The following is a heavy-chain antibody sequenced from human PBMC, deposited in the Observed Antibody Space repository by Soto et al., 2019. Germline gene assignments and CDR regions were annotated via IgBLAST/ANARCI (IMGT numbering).Heavy chain of an antibody. CDR3: ARGETDTAMVTGGMDV. V-gene: IGHV3-21*01. CDR1: GFTFSSYS. D-gene: IGHD5-18*01. CDR2: ISSSSSYI. J-gene: IGHJ6*02. Sequence: EVQLVESGGGLVKPGGSLRLSCAASGFTFSSYSMNWVRQAPGKGLEWVSSISSSSSYIYYADSVKGRFTISRDNARNXLYLQMNSLSAEDTAVYYCARGETDTAMVTGGMDVWGQGTTVTVSS.